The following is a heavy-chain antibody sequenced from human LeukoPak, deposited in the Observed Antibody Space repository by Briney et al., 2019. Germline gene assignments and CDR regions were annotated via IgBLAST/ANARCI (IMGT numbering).Heavy chain of an antibody. D-gene: IGHD3-22*01. J-gene: IGHJ4*02. CDR2: ISYDGSNK. CDR1: VFTFSSYA. CDR3: ARVLGYYYDSSGLDY. Sequence: PGGSLRLSCAASVFTFSSYAMHWVRQAPGKGLEWVAVISYDGSNKYYADSGEGRFTIPRDNSKNTLYLQVNSLRAEDTAVYYCARVLGYYYDSSGLDYWGQGTLVTVSS. V-gene: IGHV3-30*04.